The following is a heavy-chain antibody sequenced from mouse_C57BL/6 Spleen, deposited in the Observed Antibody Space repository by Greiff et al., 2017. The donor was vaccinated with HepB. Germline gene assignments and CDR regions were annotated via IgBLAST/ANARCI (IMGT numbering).Heavy chain of an antibody. D-gene: IGHD1-1*01. CDR2: ISSGGSYT. Sequence: EVKLVESGGDLVKPGGSLKLSCAASGFTFSSYGMSWVRQTPDKRLEWVATISSGGSYTYYPDSVKGRFTISRDNAKNTLYLQMSSLKSEDTAMYYCARPEGSSSWYGVVWGTETTVTVSS. V-gene: IGHV5-6*02. CDR3: ARPEGSSSWYGVV. J-gene: IGHJ1*03. CDR1: GFTFSSYG.